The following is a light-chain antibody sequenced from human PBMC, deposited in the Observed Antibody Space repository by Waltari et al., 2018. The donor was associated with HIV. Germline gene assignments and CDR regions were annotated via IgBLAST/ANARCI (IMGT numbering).Light chain of an antibody. CDR3: QQSYITPYT. CDR2: FAY. J-gene: IGKJ2*01. Sequence: DIQMTQSPSSLSASVGDRVTIAFRASQSIISHLNWYQQKPGKGPKLLLYFAYSLQSGVPSRFSGSGYWTDFTLTISSLQPEDFATYYCQQSYITPYTFGQGTKLEIK. V-gene: IGKV1-39*01. CDR1: QSIISH.